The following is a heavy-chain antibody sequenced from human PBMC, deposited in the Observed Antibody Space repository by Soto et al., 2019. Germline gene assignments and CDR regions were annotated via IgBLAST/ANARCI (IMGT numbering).Heavy chain of an antibody. Sequence: ASVKVSCKASGYTFTSYGISWVRQAPGQGLEWMGWISAYNGNTNYAQKLQGRVTMTTDTSTSTAYMELRSLRSDDTAVYYCARRLGPGIAAAGTNNWFDPWGQGTLVTVSS. CDR2: ISAYNGNT. V-gene: IGHV1-18*01. CDR1: GYTFTSYG. CDR3: ARRLGPGIAAAGTNNWFDP. D-gene: IGHD6-13*01. J-gene: IGHJ5*02.